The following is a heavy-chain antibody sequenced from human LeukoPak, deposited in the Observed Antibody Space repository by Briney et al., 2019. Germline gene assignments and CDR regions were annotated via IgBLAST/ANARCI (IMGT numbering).Heavy chain of an antibody. CDR1: GGSISSYY. D-gene: IGHD5-12*01. CDR2: IYYSGST. J-gene: IGHJ4*02. V-gene: IGHV4-59*12. CDR3: ARAPVATPSEFDY. Sequence: SETLSLTCTVSGGSISSYYWSWIRQPPGKGLEWIGYIYYSGSTNYNPSLKSRVTISVDTSKNQFSLKLSSTTAADTAVYYCARAPVATPSEFDYWGQGTLVTVSS.